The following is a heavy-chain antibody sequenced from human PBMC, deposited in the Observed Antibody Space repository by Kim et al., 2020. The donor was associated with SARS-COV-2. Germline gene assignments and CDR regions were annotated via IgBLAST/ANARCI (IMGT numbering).Heavy chain of an antibody. Sequence: GGSLRLSCAASGFSFSSYAMNWVRQAPGKGLEWVSVINDAGGRPYYRDSVKGRFTISRDNSKNSLYLQMNSLRADDTAIYYCAKDLVATGGDTNGYFDY. CDR1: GFSFSSYA. CDR2: INDAGGRP. J-gene: IGHJ4*01. CDR3: AKDLVATGGDTNGYFDY. V-gene: IGHV3-23*01. D-gene: IGHD2-21*02.